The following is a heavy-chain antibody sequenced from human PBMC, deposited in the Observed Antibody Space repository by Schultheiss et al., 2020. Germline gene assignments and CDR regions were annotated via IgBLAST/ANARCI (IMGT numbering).Heavy chain of an antibody. V-gene: IGHV3-21*04. D-gene: IGHD6-13*01. CDR1: GFTFSSYS. CDR3: AKIYSSSYPRFDY. CDR2: ISSSSSYI. J-gene: IGHJ4*02. Sequence: GGSLRLSCAASGFTFSSYSMNWVRQAPGKGLEWVSSISSSSSYIYYADSVKGRFTISRDNAKNSLYLQMNSLRAEDTAVYYCAKIYSSSYPRFDYWGQGTLVTVSS.